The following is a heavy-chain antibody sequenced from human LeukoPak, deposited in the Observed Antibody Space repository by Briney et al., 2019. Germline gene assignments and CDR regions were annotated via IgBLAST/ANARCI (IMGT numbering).Heavy chain of an antibody. V-gene: IGHV1-24*01. CDR1: GYTLTELS. CDR3: AITPYRGYQHYFDY. J-gene: IGHJ4*02. D-gene: IGHD2-2*01. CDR2: FDPEDGET. Sequence: ASVKVSSKVSGYTLTELSMHWVRQAPGKGLEWMGGFDPEDGETIYAQKFQGRVTMTEDTSTDAAYMELSSLRSEDTAVYYCAITPYRGYQHYFDYWGQGTLVTVSS.